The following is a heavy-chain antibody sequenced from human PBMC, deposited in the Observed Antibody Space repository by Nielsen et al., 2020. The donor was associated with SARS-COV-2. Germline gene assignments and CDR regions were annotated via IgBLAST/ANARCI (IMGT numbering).Heavy chain of an antibody. CDR3: ARLRDDGYYFDTGPYDY. J-gene: IGHJ4*02. CDR2: ISYDGRSE. V-gene: IGHV3-30*04. Sequence: GESLKISCAASGFTLSSHAMHWVRQAPGKGLEWMAVISYDGRSEHYADAVKGRFTISRDNSKNTLYLQMNRLRPEDTAVYYCARLRDDGYYFDTGPYDYWGQGTPVNVSS. D-gene: IGHD2/OR15-2a*01. CDR1: GFTLSSHA.